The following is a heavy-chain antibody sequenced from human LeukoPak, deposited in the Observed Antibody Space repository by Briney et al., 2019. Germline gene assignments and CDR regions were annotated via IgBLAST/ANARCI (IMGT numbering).Heavy chain of an antibody. D-gene: IGHD2-2*01. J-gene: IGHJ3*02. Sequence: PGGSLRLSCAASGFTFSDYYMSWIRQAPGKGLEWVSYISSSGNTIYYADSLKGRFTISRDNAKNSLYLQMNSLRAEDTAVYYCARGGHYIVVVPAAIHDAFDIWGQGTMVTVSS. CDR1: GFTFSDYY. V-gene: IGHV3-11*01. CDR3: ARGGHYIVVVPAAIHDAFDI. CDR2: ISSSGNTI.